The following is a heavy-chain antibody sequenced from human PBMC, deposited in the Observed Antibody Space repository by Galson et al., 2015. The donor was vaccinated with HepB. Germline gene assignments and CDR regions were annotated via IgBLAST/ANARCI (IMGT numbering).Heavy chain of an antibody. J-gene: IGHJ3*02. Sequence: SLRLSCAASGFTFSSYGMHWVRQAPGKGLEWVAVIWYDGSNKYYADSVKGRFTISRDNAKNSLYLQMNSLRAEDTAVYYCARAIAAAGPSSSDAFDIWGQGTMVTVSS. V-gene: IGHV3-33*08. CDR1: GFTFSSYG. D-gene: IGHD6-13*01. CDR3: ARAIAAAGPSSSDAFDI. CDR2: IWYDGSNK.